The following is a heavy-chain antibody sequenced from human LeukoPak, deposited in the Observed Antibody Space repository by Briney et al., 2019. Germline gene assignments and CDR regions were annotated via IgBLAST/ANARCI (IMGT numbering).Heavy chain of an antibody. CDR1: GGSINNYY. D-gene: IGHD6-13*01. CDR2: INHGGST. CDR3: ARGRYVTTRGGAAAGFLDY. V-gene: IGHV4-34*01. J-gene: IGHJ4*02. Sequence: SETLSLTCAVSGGSINNYYWNWIRQPPGKGLEWIGEINHGGSTNYNPSLKSRVTISVDTSQNQFSLRLSSVTAADTAVYYCARGRYVTTRGGAAAGFLDYWGQGTLVTVST.